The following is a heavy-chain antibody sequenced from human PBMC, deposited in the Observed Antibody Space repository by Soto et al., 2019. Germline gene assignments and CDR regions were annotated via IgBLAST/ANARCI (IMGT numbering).Heavy chain of an antibody. CDR3: ARARQRDTGRGLDV. CDR2: ISYSGST. J-gene: IGHJ6*02. CDR1: GDSINNYS. Sequence: PSETLSLTCTISGDSINNYSWNWIRQPPGKGLEWIGYISYSGSTSYNPSLQSRVTISSDTSKNQFSLELSSVTAADTAVYYCARARQRDTGRGLDVWGQGTTVTVSS. D-gene: IGHD5-18*01. V-gene: IGHV4-59*01.